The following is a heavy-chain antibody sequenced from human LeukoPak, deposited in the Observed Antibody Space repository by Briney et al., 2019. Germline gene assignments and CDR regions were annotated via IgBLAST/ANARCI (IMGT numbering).Heavy chain of an antibody. D-gene: IGHD3-10*01. CDR1: GGSISNYY. Sequence: PSETLSLTCTVSGGSISNYYWNCIRQPAGKGLEWIGRIYTSGSTNYNPSLRSRVTMSVDTSKNQFSLKLTSVTAADTAVYYCARDRELGYWGQGTLVTVSS. V-gene: IGHV4-4*07. J-gene: IGHJ4*02. CDR2: IYTSGST. CDR3: ARDRELGY.